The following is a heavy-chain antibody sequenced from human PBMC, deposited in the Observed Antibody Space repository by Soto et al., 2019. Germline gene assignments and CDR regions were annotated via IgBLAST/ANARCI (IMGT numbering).Heavy chain of an antibody. Sequence: SETLSLTCTVSGGSISSSSYYWGWIRQPPGKGLEWIGSIYYSGSTYYNSSLKSRVTISVDTSKNQFSLKLSSVTAADTAVYYCASLTYYYDSSDNLDYWGQGTLVTVSS. CDR3: ASLTYYYDSSDNLDY. D-gene: IGHD3-22*01. CDR2: IYYSGST. CDR1: GGSISSSSYY. V-gene: IGHV4-39*01. J-gene: IGHJ4*02.